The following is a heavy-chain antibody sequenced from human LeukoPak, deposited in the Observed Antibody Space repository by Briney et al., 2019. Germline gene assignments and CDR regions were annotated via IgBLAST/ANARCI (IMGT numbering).Heavy chain of an antibody. Sequence: PGGSLRLSCAASGFTFSSYSMNWVRQAPGKGLEWVSSISSSSRYIYYADSVKGRFTISRDNAKNSLCLQMNSLRAEDTAVYYCARDQGRSPLHDAFDIWGQGTMVTVSS. D-gene: IGHD2-15*01. CDR1: GFTFSSYS. J-gene: IGHJ3*02. V-gene: IGHV3-21*01. CDR2: ISSSSRYI. CDR3: ARDQGRSPLHDAFDI.